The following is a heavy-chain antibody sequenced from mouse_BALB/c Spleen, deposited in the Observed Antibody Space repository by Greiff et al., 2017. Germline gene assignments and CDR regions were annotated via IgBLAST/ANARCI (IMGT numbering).Heavy chain of an antibody. Sequence: EVQLQQSGAELVRSGASVKLSCTASGFNIKDYYMHWVKQRPEQGLEWIGWIDPENGDTEYAPKFQGKATMTADTSSNTAYLQLSSLTSEDTAVYYCKRDYYGSSYGAMDYWGQGTSVTVSS. CDR2: IDPENGDT. CDR3: KRDYYGSSYGAMDY. D-gene: IGHD1-1*01. J-gene: IGHJ4*01. V-gene: IGHV14-4*02. CDR1: GFNIKDYY.